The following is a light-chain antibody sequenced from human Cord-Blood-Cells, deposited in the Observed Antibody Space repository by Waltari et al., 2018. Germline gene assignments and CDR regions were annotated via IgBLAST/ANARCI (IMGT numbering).Light chain of an antibody. V-gene: IGLV2-23*01. CDR2: EGS. CDR3: CSYAGSSTLV. J-gene: IGLJ3*02. CDR1: SSDVWSYNL. Sequence: QSALTQPASVSGSPGQSITISCTGTSSDVWSYNLVPWYQQHPGKAPKLLIYEGSKRPSGVSNRVSGSKSGNTASLTSSGLQAEDEADYYCCSYAGSSTLVFGGGTKLTVL.